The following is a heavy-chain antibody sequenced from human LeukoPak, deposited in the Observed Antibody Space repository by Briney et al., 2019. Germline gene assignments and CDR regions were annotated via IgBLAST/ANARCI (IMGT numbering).Heavy chain of an antibody. CDR3: ARHDYSNYEGFDS. J-gene: IGHJ4*02. V-gene: IGHV4-38-2*01. Sequence: PSETLSLTCAVSGYSISSGYYWGWIRQPPGKGLEWIGSIYHSGFTYYNAPLKSRVTMSVDTSKNQFSLKLNSVTAADTAVYYCARHDYSNYEGFDSWGQGTLVTVSS. CDR2: IYHSGFT. CDR1: GYSISSGYY. D-gene: IGHD4-11*01.